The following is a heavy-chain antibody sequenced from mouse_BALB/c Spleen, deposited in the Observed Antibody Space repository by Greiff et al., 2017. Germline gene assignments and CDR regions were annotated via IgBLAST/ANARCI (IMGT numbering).Heavy chain of an antibody. CDR3: ARRVIYYGNYAMDY. CDR2: ISNGGGST. V-gene: IGHV5-12-2*01. D-gene: IGHD2-1*01. Sequence: EVHLVESGGGLVQPGGSLKLSCAASGFTFSSYTMSWVRQTPEKRLEWVAYISNGGGSTYYPDTVKGRFTISRDNAKNTLYLQMSSLKSEDTAMYYCARRVIYYGNYAMDYWGQGTSVTVSS. J-gene: IGHJ4*01. CDR1: GFTFSSYT.